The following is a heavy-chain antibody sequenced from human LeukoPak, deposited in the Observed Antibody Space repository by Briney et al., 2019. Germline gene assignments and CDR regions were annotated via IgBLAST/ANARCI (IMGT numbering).Heavy chain of an antibody. Sequence: PGGSLRLSCAASGFTFSSYAMSWDRQAPGKVLEWVSAISGSGTNTYYADSVKGRFTISRDNSKNTLFLQMNSLRAEDTAVYYCAKRYYGSGNYDPLLGYWGQGALVTVSS. CDR2: ISGSGTNT. V-gene: IGHV3-23*01. CDR3: AKRYYGSGNYDPLLGY. D-gene: IGHD3-10*01. J-gene: IGHJ4*02. CDR1: GFTFSSYA.